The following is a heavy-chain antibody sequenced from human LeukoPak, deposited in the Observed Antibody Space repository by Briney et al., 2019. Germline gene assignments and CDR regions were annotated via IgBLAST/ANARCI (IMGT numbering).Heavy chain of an antibody. CDR1: GFTFSSYS. V-gene: IGHV3-21*01. Sequence: GGSLRLSCAASGFTFSSYSMNWVRQAPGKGLEWVSSISSSSSYIYYADSVKGRFTISRDNAKNSLYLKMNSLRAEDTAVYYCARDAKKGRETLLWFGETLTWGQGTLVTVSS. CDR3: ARDAKKGRETLLWFGETLT. CDR2: ISSSSSYI. D-gene: IGHD3-10*01. J-gene: IGHJ5*02.